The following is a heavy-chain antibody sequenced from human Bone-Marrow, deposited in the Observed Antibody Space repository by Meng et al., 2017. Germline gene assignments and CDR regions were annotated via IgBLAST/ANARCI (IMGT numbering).Heavy chain of an antibody. CDR3: ARGVVADPPGD. V-gene: IGHV4-61*01. Sequence: QVQLHESGPGLVRSSETLSLTCTVPGASVNTGSYYWSWIRQPPGRGLELIGFIYQSGSTSNNPSLKSRVTISLDMSSNQFSLTLNSVTAADTAIYYCARGVVADPPGDWGRGTLVTVSS. CDR1: GASVNTGSYY. J-gene: IGHJ1*01. CDR2: IYQSGST. D-gene: IGHD2-15*01.